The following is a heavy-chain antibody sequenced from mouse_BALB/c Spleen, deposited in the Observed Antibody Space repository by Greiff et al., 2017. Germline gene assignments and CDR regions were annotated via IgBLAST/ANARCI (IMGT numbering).Heavy chain of an antibody. V-gene: IGHV5-6-2*01. Sequence: DVMLVESGGGLVKLGGSLKLSCAASGFTFSSYYMSWVRQTPEKRLELVAAINSNGGSTYYPDTVKGRFTISRDNAKNTLYLQMSSLKSEDTALYYCARHSPYYGSSYYWYFDVWGAGTTVTVSS. CDR2: INSNGGST. J-gene: IGHJ1*01. D-gene: IGHD1-1*01. CDR1: GFTFSSYY. CDR3: ARHSPYYGSSYYWYFDV.